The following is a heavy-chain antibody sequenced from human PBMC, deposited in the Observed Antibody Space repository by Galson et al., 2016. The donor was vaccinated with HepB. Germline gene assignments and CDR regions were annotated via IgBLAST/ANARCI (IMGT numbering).Heavy chain of an antibody. Sequence: SLRLSCAASGFTFSSYGIHWVRQAPGKGPEWVAVIWYDGSDKYYADSVKGRFTISRDNSKNTLNLQMNSLRAEDTAVYYCVRDVRRMVEGNGMDVWGQGTTVTVSS. J-gene: IGHJ6*02. V-gene: IGHV3-33*01. CDR1: GFTFSSYG. CDR3: VRDVRRMVEGNGMDV. CDR2: IWYDGSDK. D-gene: IGHD2-15*01.